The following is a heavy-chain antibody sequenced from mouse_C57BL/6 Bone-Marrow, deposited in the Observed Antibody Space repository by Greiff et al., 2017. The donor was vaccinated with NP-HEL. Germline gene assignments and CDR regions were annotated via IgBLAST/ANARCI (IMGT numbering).Heavy chain of an antibody. CDR3: ARDYYCSPWFAY. Sequence: EVMLVESGGGLVKPGGSLKLSCAASGFTFSSYAMSWVRQTPAKRLEWVATISDGGSYTYYPHNVKGRFTISRDNAKNNLYMQMSHLKSEDTAMYYCARDYYCSPWFAYWGQGTLVTVSA. V-gene: IGHV5-4*03. CDR1: GFTFSSYA. J-gene: IGHJ3*01. CDR2: ISDGGSYT. D-gene: IGHD1-1*01.